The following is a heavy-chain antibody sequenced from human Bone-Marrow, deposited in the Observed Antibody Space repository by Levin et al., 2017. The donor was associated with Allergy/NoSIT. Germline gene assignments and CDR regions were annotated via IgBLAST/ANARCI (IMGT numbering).Heavy chain of an antibody. D-gene: IGHD6-19*01. CDR1: GYTFISYA. Sequence: GASVKVSCKASGYTFISYAISWVRQAPGQGLEWMGWITAYNGNTNYAQKVQGRVTMTTDTSTSTAYMELRSLRSDDTAVYYCAREISQSRRYSSGWGDWFDPWGQGTLVTVSS. CDR2: ITAYNGNT. CDR3: AREISQSRRYSSGWGDWFDP. V-gene: IGHV1-18*01. J-gene: IGHJ5*02.